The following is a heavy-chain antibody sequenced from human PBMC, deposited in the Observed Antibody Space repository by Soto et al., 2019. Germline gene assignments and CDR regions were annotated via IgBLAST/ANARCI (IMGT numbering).Heavy chain of an antibody. CDR2: IYYST. J-gene: IGHJ6*02. Sequence: QVQLQESGPGLVKPSQTLSLTCTVSGGSISSGGYYWSWIRQHPGKGLEWIGYIYYSTYYNPSLKSRVAIAVNXSKHQFSLKLSSVTAADTAVYSCARDYRASYPAYYYYGMDVWGQGTTVTVSS. V-gene: IGHV4-31*03. D-gene: IGHD3-16*02. CDR3: ARDYRASYPAYYYYGMDV. CDR1: GGSISSGGYY.